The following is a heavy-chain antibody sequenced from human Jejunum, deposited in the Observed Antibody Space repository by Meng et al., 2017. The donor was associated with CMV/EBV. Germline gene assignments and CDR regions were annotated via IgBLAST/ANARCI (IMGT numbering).Heavy chain of an antibody. V-gene: IGHV4-34*01. CDR1: GGSFSGYY. J-gene: IGHJ5*02. CDR2: IYYSGST. CDR3: ARDRKHYGERGWFDP. D-gene: IGHD4-17*01. Sequence: QVQLQQWGAGLLKPSETLSLTCGVYGGSFSGYYWSWIRQPPGKGLEWIGYIYYSGSTYSNASLKSRVTISIDRSKNQFSLKLSSVTAADTAVYYCARDRKHYGERGWFDPWGQGTLGTVSS.